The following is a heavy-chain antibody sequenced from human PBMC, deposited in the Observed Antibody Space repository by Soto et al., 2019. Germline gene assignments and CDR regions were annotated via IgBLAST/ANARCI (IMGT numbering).Heavy chain of an antibody. J-gene: IGHJ6*02. CDR3: ARTPRAVAGTAGMDV. V-gene: IGHV4-34*01. CDR2: INHSRST. CDR1: GGSLSDYY. Sequence: QVQLQQWGAGLLKSSETLSLTCAVYGGSLSDYYWSWIRQPPGKGLEWIGEINHSRSTNYNPSLKSRVTISVDTSKNQFSLKVSSATAADTAVYYCARTPRAVAGTAGMDVWGQGTTVTVSS. D-gene: IGHD6-19*01.